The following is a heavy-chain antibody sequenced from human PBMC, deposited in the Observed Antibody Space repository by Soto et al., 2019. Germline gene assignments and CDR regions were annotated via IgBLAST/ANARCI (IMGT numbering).Heavy chain of an antibody. V-gene: IGHV3-7*01. CDR3: SRDSPWGPFDI. D-gene: IGHD1-26*01. CDR2: INQDGSEK. J-gene: IGHJ3*02. CDR1: RFTFTNHR. Sequence: GGPLRLSCAVSRFTFTNHRMTWAGQAPGKGLEWVATINQDGSEKYYADSVKGRFTIFRDNAKNSLYLQMNSLRAEDTAVYFCSRDSPWGPFDIWGQGTMVTV.